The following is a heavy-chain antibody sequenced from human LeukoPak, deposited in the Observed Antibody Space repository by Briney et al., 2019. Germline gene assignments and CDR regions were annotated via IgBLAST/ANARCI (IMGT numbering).Heavy chain of an antibody. CDR3: AKEVYYDSSGYSVLGY. CDR1: GFTFSSYG. Sequence: GGTLRLSCAASGFTFSSYGMSWVRQAPGKGLEWVSAISGSGGSTYYADSAKGRFTISRDNSKNTLYLQMNSLRAEDTAVYYCAKEVYYDSSGYSVLGYWGQGTLVTVSS. CDR2: ISGSGGST. D-gene: IGHD3-22*01. J-gene: IGHJ4*02. V-gene: IGHV3-23*01.